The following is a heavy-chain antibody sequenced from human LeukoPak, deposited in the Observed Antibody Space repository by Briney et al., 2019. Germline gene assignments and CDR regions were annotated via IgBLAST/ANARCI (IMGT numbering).Heavy chain of an antibody. J-gene: IGHJ1*01. Sequence: GASVKVSCKASGYTFTSYGISWVRQAPGQGLEWMGWISAYNGNTNYAQKLQGRVTMTTDTSTSTAYMELRSLRSDDTAVYCCARETHDYGGNWGVISAEYFQYWGQGTLVTVSS. CDR2: ISAYNGNT. CDR1: GYTFTSYG. D-gene: IGHD4-23*01. V-gene: IGHV1-18*01. CDR3: ARETHDYGGNWGVISAEYFQY.